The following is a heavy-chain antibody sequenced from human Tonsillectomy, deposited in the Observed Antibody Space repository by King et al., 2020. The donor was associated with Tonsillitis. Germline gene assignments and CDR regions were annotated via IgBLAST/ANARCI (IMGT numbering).Heavy chain of an antibody. CDR2: ISGGGDRT. CDR1: GSTFSSYT. CDR3: TKDLGSAYDDY. D-gene: IGHD5-12*01. J-gene: IGHJ4*02. V-gene: IGHV3-23*04. Sequence: VQLVESGGGLVQPGGSLRLSCAASGSTFSSYTMIWVRQSPGKGLEWVSAISGGGDRTYYADSVKGRFTISRDNSKNTLYLQMNSLRAEDMALYYCTKDLGSAYDDYWVQGTLVTVSA.